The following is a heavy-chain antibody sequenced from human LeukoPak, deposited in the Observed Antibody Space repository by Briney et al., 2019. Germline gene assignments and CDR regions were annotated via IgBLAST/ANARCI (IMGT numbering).Heavy chain of an antibody. CDR3: ARERPTDNAFDV. V-gene: IGHV1-18*01. CDR2: ISASYGNT. Sequence: ASVKVSCKASGYTFTNYGVTWVRQAPGQGLEWMGWISASYGNTYYAQKLQGRVTMTTDTSTNTVCMELRSLRSDDTAVYYCARERPTDNAFDVWGQGTTVTVSS. D-gene: IGHD4-17*01. J-gene: IGHJ3*01. CDR1: GYTFTNYG.